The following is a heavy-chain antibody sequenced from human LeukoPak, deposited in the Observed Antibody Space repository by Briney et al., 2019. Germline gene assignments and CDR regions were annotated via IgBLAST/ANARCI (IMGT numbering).Heavy chain of an antibody. CDR2: IYYSGST. CDR3: ARVVTVTYQLDY. J-gene: IGHJ4*02. V-gene: IGHV4-39*07. D-gene: IGHD4-17*01. Sequence: SETPSLTCTVSGGSISSSSYYWGWIRQPPGKGLEWIGSIYYSGSTYYNPSLKSRVTISVDTSKNQFSLKLSSVTAADTAVYYCARVVTVTYQLDYWGQGTLVTVSS. CDR1: GGSISSSSYY.